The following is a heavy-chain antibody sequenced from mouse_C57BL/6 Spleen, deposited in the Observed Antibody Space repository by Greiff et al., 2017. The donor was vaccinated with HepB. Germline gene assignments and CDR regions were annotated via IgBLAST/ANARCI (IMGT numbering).Heavy chain of an antibody. CDR3: ARWETTVVATDFDY. D-gene: IGHD1-1*01. CDR2: INPYNGGT. Sequence: VQLHQSGPVLVKPGASVKMSCKASGYTFTDYYMNWVKQSHGKSLEWIVVINPYNGGTSYNQKFKGKATLTVDKSSSTAYMALNSRTSEDSAVYYCARWETTVVATDFDYWCQGTTLTVSS. V-gene: IGHV1-19*01. CDR1: GYTFTDYY. J-gene: IGHJ2*01.